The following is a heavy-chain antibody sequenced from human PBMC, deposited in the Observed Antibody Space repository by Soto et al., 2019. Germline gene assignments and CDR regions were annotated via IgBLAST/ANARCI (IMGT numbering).Heavy chain of an antibody. D-gene: IGHD2-15*01. CDR2: IFHSGTT. Sequence: QVQLQESGPGLVKPSGTLSLTCAVSGASISSTNWWSWVRQAPGEGLEWIGEIFHSGTTTYNPSLKSRIIISMDTSNNQLSLRLDSVTAADTAVYFCARHIAVPTTRGFDYWGQGTLVTVSS. V-gene: IGHV4-4*02. J-gene: IGHJ4*02. CDR1: GASISSTNW. CDR3: ARHIAVPTTRGFDY.